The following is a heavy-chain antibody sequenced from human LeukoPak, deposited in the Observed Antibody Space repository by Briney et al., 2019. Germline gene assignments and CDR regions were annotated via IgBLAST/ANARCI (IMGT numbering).Heavy chain of an antibody. Sequence: ASVKVSCKASGYTFTGYYIHWVRQAPGQGLEWMGWINPNSGGTNDAQKFQGRVTMTTDTSISTAYMELSRLRSDDTAVYYCARVIRGYFDYWGQGTLVTVSS. D-gene: IGHD2/OR15-2a*01. CDR1: GYTFTGYY. J-gene: IGHJ4*02. V-gene: IGHV1-2*02. CDR2: INPNSGGT. CDR3: ARVIRGYFDY.